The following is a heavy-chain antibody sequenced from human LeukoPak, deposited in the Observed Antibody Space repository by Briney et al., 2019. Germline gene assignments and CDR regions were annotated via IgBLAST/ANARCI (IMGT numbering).Heavy chain of an antibody. V-gene: IGHV4-34*01. Sequence: SETLSLTCAVYGGSFSGYYWSWIRQPPGKGLEWIGEINHSGSTNYNPSLKSRVTISVDTSKNQFSLKLSSVTAADTAVYYCARAPVVPAAYYYYYYMDVWGEGTTVTVSS. D-gene: IGHD2-2*01. CDR1: GGSFSGYY. CDR2: INHSGST. J-gene: IGHJ6*03. CDR3: ARAPVVPAAYYYYYYMDV.